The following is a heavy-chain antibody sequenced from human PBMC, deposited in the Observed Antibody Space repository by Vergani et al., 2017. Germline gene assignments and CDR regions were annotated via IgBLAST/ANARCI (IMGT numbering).Heavy chain of an antibody. CDR2: IIPIFGTA. V-gene: IGHV1-69*18. Sequence: QVQLVQSGAEVKKPGSSVKVSCKASGGTFSSYAISWVRQAPGQGLEWMGRIIPIFGTANYAQKFQGRVTITADESTSTAYMELSSLRSEDTAVYYCARDFSGYTYGRQPYYHHYGMDVWGQGTTVTVSS. J-gene: IGHJ6*02. CDR3: ARDFSGYTYGRQPYYHHYGMDV. CDR1: GGTFSSYA. D-gene: IGHD5-18*01.